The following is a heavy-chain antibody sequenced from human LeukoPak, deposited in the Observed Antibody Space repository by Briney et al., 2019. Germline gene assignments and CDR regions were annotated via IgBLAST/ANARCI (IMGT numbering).Heavy chain of an antibody. CDR2: INPNSGGT. CDR1: GYTFTVYY. J-gene: IGHJ5*02. CDR3: ARDLGDLVRGVISGWFDP. D-gene: IGHD3-10*01. Sequence: VASVKVSCKASGYTFTVYYMHWVRQATGQGLEWMGWINPNSGGTNYAQKFQGWVTMTRDTSISTAYMELSRLRSDDTAVYYCARDLGDLVRGVISGWFDPWGQGTLVTVSS. V-gene: IGHV1-2*04.